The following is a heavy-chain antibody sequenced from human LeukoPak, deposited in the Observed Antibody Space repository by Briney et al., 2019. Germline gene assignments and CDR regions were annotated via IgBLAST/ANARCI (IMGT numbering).Heavy chain of an antibody. J-gene: IGHJ6*03. CDR2: ISGSGGST. V-gene: IGHV3-23*01. Sequence: PSETLSLTCTVSGYSISSGYYWGWIRQPPGKGLEWVSAISGSGGSTYYADSVKGRFTISRDNSKNTLYLQMNSLRAEDTAVYYCAKDGWLASIYYYYYMDVWGKGTTVTVSS. CDR3: AKDGWLASIYYYYYMDV. CDR1: GYSISSGYY. D-gene: IGHD3-10*01.